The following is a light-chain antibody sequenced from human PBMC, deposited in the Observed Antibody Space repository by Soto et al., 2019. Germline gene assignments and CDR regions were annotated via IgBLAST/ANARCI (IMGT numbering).Light chain of an antibody. Sequence: QSVRTQPPSVSAAPGQKVTISCSGSSSNIGDNYVSWYQHLPGTAPKLLIYETNKRPSGIPDRFSGSKSGTSATLGITGLQTGDEADYYCGTWDLSLCADVFGPGTKVTVL. J-gene: IGLJ1*01. CDR2: ETN. CDR1: SSNIGDNY. CDR3: GTWDLSLCADV. V-gene: IGLV1-51*02.